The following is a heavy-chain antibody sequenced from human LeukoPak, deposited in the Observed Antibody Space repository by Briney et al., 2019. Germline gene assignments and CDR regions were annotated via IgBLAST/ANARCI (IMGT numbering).Heavy chain of an antibody. V-gene: IGHV4-59*01. J-gene: IGHJ3*02. D-gene: IGHD3-16*01. Sequence: SETLSLTCTVSGGSISSYYWSWIRQPPGKGLEWIGYIYYSGSTNYNPSLKSRVTISVDTSKNQFSLKLSSVTAADTAVYYCERGDWGYGDAFDIWGQGTMVTVSS. CDR2: IYYSGST. CDR1: GGSISSYY. CDR3: ERGDWGYGDAFDI.